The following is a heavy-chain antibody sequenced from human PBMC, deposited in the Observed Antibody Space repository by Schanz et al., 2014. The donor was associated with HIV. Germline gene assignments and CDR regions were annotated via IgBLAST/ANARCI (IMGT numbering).Heavy chain of an antibody. Sequence: QVQLVESGGGVVQPGRSLRLSCAASGFTFSSQGMHWVRQAPGKGLEWVAVVSYDGSNKYYADSVKGRFTISRDNSKNTLYLQMNSLRAEDTAVYYCAKDLSSDTSAYYSYWGQGTLVTVSS. CDR2: VSYDGSNK. J-gene: IGHJ4*02. CDR1: GFTFSSQG. CDR3: AKDLSSDTSAYYSY. V-gene: IGHV3-30*18. D-gene: IGHD3-22*01.